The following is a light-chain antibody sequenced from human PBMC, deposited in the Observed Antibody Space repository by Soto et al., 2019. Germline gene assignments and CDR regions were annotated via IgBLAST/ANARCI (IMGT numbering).Light chain of an antibody. J-gene: IGKJ5*01. CDR1: QNVINY. V-gene: IGKV3-11*01. Sequence: EVVLTQSPATLSLSPGERATLSCRASQNVINYLAWYQQKPGQVPRLLIYDASKRASGIPARFSGSESGTDFTLTIGSLEPEDFAVYYCQHRLNWPLTFGQGTRLEIK. CDR2: DAS. CDR3: QHRLNWPLT.